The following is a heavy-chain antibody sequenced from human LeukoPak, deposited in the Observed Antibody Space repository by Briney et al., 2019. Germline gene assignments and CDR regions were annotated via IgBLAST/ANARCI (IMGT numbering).Heavy chain of an antibody. Sequence: SQTLSLTCAISGDSVSNYNAWNWIRQSPSRGLEWLGRTFYRSRWYNTYAVSVKSRIIINADTSKNLFSLQLNSMTPEDTAVYYWGRDFFSSYRNWYLNCFDLWGQGKVVTGS. CDR3: GRDFFSSYRNWYLNCFDL. CDR2: TFYRSRWYN. D-gene: IGHD3-16*01. V-gene: IGHV6-1*01. CDR1: GDSVSNYNA. J-gene: IGHJ3*01.